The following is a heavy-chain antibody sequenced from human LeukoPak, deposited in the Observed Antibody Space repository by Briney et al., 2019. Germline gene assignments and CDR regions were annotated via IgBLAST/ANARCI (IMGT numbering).Heavy chain of an antibody. V-gene: IGHV3-23*01. Sequence: GGSLRLSCAASGFTFSSYAMSWVRQAPGKGLEWVSAISGSGGSTYYADSVKGRFTIPRDNSKNTLYLQMNSLRAEDTAVYYCAKDSGYYDSSGYSSLFDYWGQGTLVTVSS. D-gene: IGHD3-22*01. CDR2: ISGSGGST. CDR1: GFTFSSYA. J-gene: IGHJ4*02. CDR3: AKDSGYYDSSGYSSLFDY.